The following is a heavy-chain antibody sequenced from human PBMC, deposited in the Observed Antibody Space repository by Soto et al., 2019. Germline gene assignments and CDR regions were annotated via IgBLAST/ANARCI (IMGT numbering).Heavy chain of an antibody. CDR3: ARGGGVGVAGSAAFDM. D-gene: IGHD3-3*01. CDR2: INPATGAA. V-gene: IGHV1-2*02. CDR1: GYPVTAYY. J-gene: IGHJ3*02. Sequence: QLHLVQSGAVVKKPGASVTVSCSASGYPVTAYYMHWVRQAPGRGLEWMGGINPATGAAKYTQTFQGRVTMTRDTPTSTGFMELSGLTSEDTAVFYCARGGGVGVAGSAAFDMWGQGTLVTVSS.